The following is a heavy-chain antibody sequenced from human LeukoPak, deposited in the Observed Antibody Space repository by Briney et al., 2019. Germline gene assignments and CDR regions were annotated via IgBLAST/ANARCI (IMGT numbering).Heavy chain of an antibody. CDR2: ISGSGGST. D-gene: IGHD2-2*01. Sequence: GGSLRPSCAASGFTFSNYAMNWVRQAPGKGLEWVSAISGSGGSTYYADSVKGRFTISRDNSKNTLYLQMNSLRAEDTAVYYCAKDPVTCSSTSCYAPHFDYWGQGTLVTVSS. V-gene: IGHV3-23*01. J-gene: IGHJ4*02. CDR1: GFTFSNYA. CDR3: AKDPVTCSSTSCYAPHFDY.